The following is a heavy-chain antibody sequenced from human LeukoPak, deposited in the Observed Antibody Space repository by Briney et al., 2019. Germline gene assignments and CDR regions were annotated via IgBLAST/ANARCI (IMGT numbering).Heavy chain of an antibody. V-gene: IGHV3-23*01. CDR1: GFIFSSYG. D-gene: IGHD4-17*01. CDR3: AKITKATTPNY. Sequence: GGSLRLSCAASGFIFSSYGMHWVRQAPDKGLEWVSGITDSGRKTYYADSVKGRFSISRDNSRNTVYLQMSDLRAEDTAVYYCAKITKATTPNYWGRGTLVTVSS. CDR2: ITDSGRKT. J-gene: IGHJ4*02.